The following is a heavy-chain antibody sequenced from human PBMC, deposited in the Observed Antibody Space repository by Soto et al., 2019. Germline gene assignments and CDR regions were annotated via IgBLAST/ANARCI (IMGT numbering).Heavy chain of an antibody. CDR2: MNPNSGNT. CDR1: GYTFTSYD. J-gene: IGHJ3*02. V-gene: IGHV1-8*01. Sequence: ASVKVSCKASGYTFTSYDINWVRQATGQGLEWMGWMNPNSGNTGYAQKFQGRATMTRNTSISTAYMELSSLRSEDTAVYYCARAYGDYGGWDAFDIWGQGTMVTVSS. D-gene: IGHD4-17*01. CDR3: ARAYGDYGGWDAFDI.